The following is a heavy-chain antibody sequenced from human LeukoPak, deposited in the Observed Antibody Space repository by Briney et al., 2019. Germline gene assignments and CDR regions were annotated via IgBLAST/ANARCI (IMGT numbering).Heavy chain of an antibody. D-gene: IGHD1-26*01. CDR3: AREVGATLDAFDI. CDR1: GGTFSSYA. J-gene: IGHJ3*02. V-gene: IGHV1-69*13. CDR2: IIPIFGTA. Sequence: WASVKVSCKASGGTFSSYAISWVRQAPGQGLEWMGGIIPIFGTANYAQKFQGRVTITADESTSTAYMELSSLRSEDTAVYYCAREVGATLDAFDIWGQGTMVTVSS.